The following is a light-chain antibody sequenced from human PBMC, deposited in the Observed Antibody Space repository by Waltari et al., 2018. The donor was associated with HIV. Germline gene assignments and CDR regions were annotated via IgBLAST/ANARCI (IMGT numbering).Light chain of an antibody. V-gene: IGKV4-1*01. CDR2: WAS. CDR1: QSVLYSSTNKNY. CDR3: QQYYSTPFT. J-gene: IGKJ5*01. Sequence: DIVMTQSPDSLAVSLGERATINCKYSQSVLYSSTNKNYLAWYQQKPGQPPKLHIYWASTRESGVPDRFSGSGSGTDFTLTISSLQAEDVAVYYCQQYYSTPFTFGQGTRLEIK.